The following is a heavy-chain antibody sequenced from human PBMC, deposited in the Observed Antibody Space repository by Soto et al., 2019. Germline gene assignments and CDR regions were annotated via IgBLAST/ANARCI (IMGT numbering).Heavy chain of an antibody. V-gene: IGHV3-49*03. Sequence: GGSLRLSCTASGFTFGDYAMSWFRQAPGKGLEWVGFIRSKAYGGTTEYAASVKGRFTISRDDSKSIAYLQMNSLKTEDTAVYYCTRVRAPVLPYTVTTRTYYYYMDVWGKGTTVTVSS. CDR1: GFTFGDYA. D-gene: IGHD4-17*01. J-gene: IGHJ6*03. CDR3: TRVRAPVLPYTVTTRTYYYYMDV. CDR2: IRSKAYGGTT.